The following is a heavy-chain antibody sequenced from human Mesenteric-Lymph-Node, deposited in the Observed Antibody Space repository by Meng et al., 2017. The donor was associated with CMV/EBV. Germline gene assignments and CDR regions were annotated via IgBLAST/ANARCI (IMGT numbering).Heavy chain of an antibody. CDR3: TRDGPDYGDYINFDY. V-gene: IGHV1-69*05. CDR1: GGTFSSYA. CDR2: IIPIFGTA. J-gene: IGHJ4*02. Sequence: SVKVSCKASGGTFSSYAISWVRQAPGQGLEWMGGIIPIFGTANYAQKFQGRVTITTDESTSTAYMELSSLRSEDTAVYYCTRDGPDYGDYINFDYWGQGTLVTVSS. D-gene: IGHD4-17*01.